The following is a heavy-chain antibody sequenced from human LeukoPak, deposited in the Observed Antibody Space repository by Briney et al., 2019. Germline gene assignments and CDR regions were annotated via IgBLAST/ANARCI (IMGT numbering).Heavy chain of an antibody. Sequence: SETLSLTCTVSGGSISSSSYYWGWIRQPPGKGLEWIGSIYYSGSTYYNPSLKSRVTISVDTSKNQFSLKLSSVTAADTAVYYCARLRPSIGAAGTFDYWGQGTLVTVSS. CDR1: GGSISSSSYY. CDR3: ARLRPSIGAAGTFDY. J-gene: IGHJ4*02. V-gene: IGHV4-39*01. CDR2: IYYSGST. D-gene: IGHD6-13*01.